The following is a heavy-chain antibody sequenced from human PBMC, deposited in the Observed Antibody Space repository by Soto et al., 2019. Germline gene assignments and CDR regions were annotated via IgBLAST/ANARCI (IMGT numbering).Heavy chain of an antibody. V-gene: IGHV1-69*02. CDR1: GGTFSSYT. J-gene: IGHJ4*02. D-gene: IGHD3-10*01. CDR3: ARSLNDKFGELLGY. Sequence: QVQLVQSGAEVKKPGSSVKVSCKASGGTFSSYTISWVRQAPGQGLEWMGRIIPILGIANYAQKFQGRVTITADKSTSTAYMELSSLRSEDTAVYYCARSLNDKFGELLGYWGQGTLVTVSS. CDR2: IIPILGIA.